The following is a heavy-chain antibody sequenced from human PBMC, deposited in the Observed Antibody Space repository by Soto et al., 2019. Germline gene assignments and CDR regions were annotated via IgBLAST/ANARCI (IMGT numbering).Heavy chain of an antibody. V-gene: IGHV3-33*01. J-gene: IGHJ4*02. D-gene: IGHD3-16*01. Sequence: QVQLVESGGGVVQPGRSLRLSCAASGVTFSDNGFHWVRQAPGKGLEWVSLTSHDGSDNHYADSVNGRFTISRDDAKNTVFLQMNSLRVEDTAVYFCARWGGLRNSGYYIDFWGQGTLVTVSS. CDR1: GVTFSDNG. CDR2: TSHDGSDN. CDR3: ARWGGLRNSGYYIDF.